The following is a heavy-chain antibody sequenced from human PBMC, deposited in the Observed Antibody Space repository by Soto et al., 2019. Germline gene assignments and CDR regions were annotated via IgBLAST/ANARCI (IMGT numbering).Heavy chain of an antibody. CDR2: LIPIFGTA. CDR3: ARWVNTRRMVLASPYYYYGMDV. CDR1: GGTFSSYA. V-gene: IGHV1-69*13. Sequence: SVKVSCKASGGTFSSYALSWVRQAPGQGLEWMGGLIPIFGTANYAQKFQGRVTITADESTSTAYMELSSLRSEDTAVYYCARWVNTRRMVLASPYYYYGMDVWGQGTTVTVSS. J-gene: IGHJ6*02. D-gene: IGHD3-22*01.